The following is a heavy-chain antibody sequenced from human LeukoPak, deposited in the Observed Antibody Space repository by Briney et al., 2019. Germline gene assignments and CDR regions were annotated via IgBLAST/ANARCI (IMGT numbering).Heavy chain of an antibody. CDR2: IRSKAYGGTT. CDR1: GFTFGDYA. V-gene: IGHV3-49*04. J-gene: IGHJ4*02. CDR3: TRGLGSGWYFDY. D-gene: IGHD6-19*01. Sequence: QPGGSLRLSCTASGFTFGDYAMSWVRQAPGKGLEWVGFIRSKAYGGTTEYAASVKGRFTISRDDSKSIAYLQMNSLKTEDTAVYYCTRGLGSGWYFDYWGQGTLVTVSS.